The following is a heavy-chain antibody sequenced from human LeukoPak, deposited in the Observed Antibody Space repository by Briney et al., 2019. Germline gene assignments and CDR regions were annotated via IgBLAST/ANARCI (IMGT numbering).Heavy chain of an antibody. CDR1: GFTFSNYW. J-gene: IGHJ4*02. Sequence: PGGSLRLSCAASGFTFSNYWMSWVRQAPGKGLEWVAVISYDGSNKYYADSVKGRFTISRDNSKNTLYLQMNSLRAEDTAVYYCVRERERAPYGSGSFDYWGQGTLVTVSS. V-gene: IGHV3-30-3*01. CDR3: VRERERAPYGSGSFDY. CDR2: ISYDGSNK. D-gene: IGHD3-10*01.